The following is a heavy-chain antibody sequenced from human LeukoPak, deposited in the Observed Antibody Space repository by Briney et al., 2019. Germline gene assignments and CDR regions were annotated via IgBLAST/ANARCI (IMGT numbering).Heavy chain of an antibody. CDR3: ARAGYCSGGSCYPWRWFDP. CDR2: IYYSGST. D-gene: IGHD2-15*01. J-gene: IGHJ5*02. CDR1: GGSFSGYY. V-gene: IGHV4-59*01. Sequence: SETLSLTCAVYGGSFSGYYWSWIRQPPGKGLEWIGYIYYSGSTNYNPSLKSRVTISVDTSKNQFSLKLSSVTAADTAVYYCARAGYCSGGSCYPWRWFDPWGQGTLVTVSS.